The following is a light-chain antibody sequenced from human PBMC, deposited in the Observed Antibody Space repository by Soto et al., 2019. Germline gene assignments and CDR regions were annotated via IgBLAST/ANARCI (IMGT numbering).Light chain of an antibody. CDR3: QQYNEWPLA. Sequence: ETVVTQSPATLSASPGERATLSCRASQNVVTNVAWYQQKPGQAPRLLIHDTSTRATGVPDRFSGRGDGTEFALTISSLQSEDLAVYYCQQYNEWPLAFGGGTKV. CDR1: QNVVTN. CDR2: DTS. J-gene: IGKJ4*01. V-gene: IGKV3-15*01.